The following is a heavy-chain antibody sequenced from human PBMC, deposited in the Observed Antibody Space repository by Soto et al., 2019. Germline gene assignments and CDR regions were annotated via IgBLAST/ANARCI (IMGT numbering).Heavy chain of an antibody. CDR1: GFTFSSYA. V-gene: IGHV3-23*01. CDR3: AKDKYSSSSGALFDY. D-gene: IGHD6-6*01. Sequence: EVQLLESGGGLVQPGGSLRLSCAASGFTFSSYAMSWVRQAPGKGLEWVSAISGSGGSTYYADSVKGRFTISRDNSKNTLYLQMNSLRTEDTALYYCAKDKYSSSSGALFDYWGQGTLVTVSS. J-gene: IGHJ4*02. CDR2: ISGSGGST.